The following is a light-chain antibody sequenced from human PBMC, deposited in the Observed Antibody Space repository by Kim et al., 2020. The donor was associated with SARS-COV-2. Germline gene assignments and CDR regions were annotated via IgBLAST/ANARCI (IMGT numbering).Light chain of an antibody. CDR3: QQYGRSALYT. J-gene: IGKJ2*01. V-gene: IGKV3-20*01. CDR1: QSVSSSY. Sequence: SPGERAPLSCRASQSVSSSYLAWYQQKPGQAPRLLIYGASSRATGIPDRFSGSGSGTDFTLTISRLEPEDFAVYYCQQYGRSALYTFGQGTKLEI. CDR2: GAS.